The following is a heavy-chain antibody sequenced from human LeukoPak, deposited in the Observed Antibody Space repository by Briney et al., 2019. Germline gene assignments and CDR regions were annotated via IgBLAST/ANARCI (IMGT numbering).Heavy chain of an antibody. Sequence: SETLSLTCTVSGYSISSGYYWGWIRQPPGKGLEWIGSIYHTRSTYYNLSLKSRVTISVDTSKDQFSLKLSSVTAADTAVYYCARLHGYSYGYIAYWGQGTLVTVSS. D-gene: IGHD5-18*01. CDR2: IYHTRST. CDR1: GYSISSGYY. J-gene: IGHJ4*02. V-gene: IGHV4-38-2*02. CDR3: ARLHGYSYGYIAY.